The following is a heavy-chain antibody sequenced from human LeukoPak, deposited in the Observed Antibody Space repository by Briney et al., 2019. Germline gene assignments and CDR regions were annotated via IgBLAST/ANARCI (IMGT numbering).Heavy chain of an antibody. Sequence: GGSLRLSCAASGFTFSSYAMSWVRQAPGKGLEWVSAISGSGGSTYYADSVKGRFTISRDNSKNTLYPQMNSLRAEDTAVYYCAKGGSGSYLYYFDYWGQGTLVTVSS. V-gene: IGHV3-23*01. D-gene: IGHD1-26*01. CDR1: GFTFSSYA. CDR3: AKGGSGSYLYYFDY. J-gene: IGHJ4*02. CDR2: ISGSGGST.